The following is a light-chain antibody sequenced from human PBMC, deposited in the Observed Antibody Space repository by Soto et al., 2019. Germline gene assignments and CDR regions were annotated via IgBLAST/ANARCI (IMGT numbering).Light chain of an antibody. CDR1: QAISRY. Sequence: DIQLTQSPSFLSASVGDRVTITCRASQAISRYLAWYQQKPGEAPKLLIFAASTLQSGVPSRFSGSGSGTEVTLTISSLQPEDFATYYCQQFNDYPLTFGGGTKVEIK. CDR3: QQFNDYPLT. J-gene: IGKJ4*01. CDR2: AAS. V-gene: IGKV1-9*01.